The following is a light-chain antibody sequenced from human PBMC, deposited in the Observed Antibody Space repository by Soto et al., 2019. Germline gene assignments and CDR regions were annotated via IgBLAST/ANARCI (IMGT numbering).Light chain of an antibody. J-gene: IGLJ2*01. CDR3: CSYAGSSTFVV. CDR1: SSDVGSYNL. CDR2: EGS. Sequence: LTQPASVSGSPGQSITISCTGTSSDVGSYNLVSWYQQHPGKAPKLMIYEGSKRSSGVSNRFSGSKSGNTASLTISGLQAEDEADYYCCSYAGSSTFVVFGGGTKLTVL. V-gene: IGLV2-23*03.